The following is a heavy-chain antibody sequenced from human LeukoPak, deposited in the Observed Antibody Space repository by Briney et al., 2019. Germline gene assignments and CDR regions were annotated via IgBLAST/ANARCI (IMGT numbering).Heavy chain of an antibody. CDR2: IYRVGST. CDR1: GFTVSRNY. J-gene: IGHJ5*02. Sequence: RGCLRLSCAPSGFTVSRNYMSWVRQAPGKGLEWVSVIYRVGSTYYADSAKGRFTISRHNSKNKLYLQMNSLRAEDTAVYYCAREELVAAYNWFDPWGQGTLVTVSS. V-gene: IGHV3-53*04. D-gene: IGHD2-15*01. CDR3: AREELVAAYNWFDP.